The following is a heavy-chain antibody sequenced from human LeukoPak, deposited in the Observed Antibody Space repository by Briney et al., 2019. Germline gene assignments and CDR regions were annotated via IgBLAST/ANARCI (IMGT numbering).Heavy chain of an antibody. Sequence: GGSLRLSCAASGFTFSHYGIHWVRQAPGKGLEWVAVIWYDGSSKYYADSVKGRFTISRDNSKNTLYMQMNNLRVEDTAVYYCARDNRYTGNYLDAFDIWGQGTLVTVSS. CDR1: GFTFSHYG. CDR3: ARDNRYTGNYLDAFDI. J-gene: IGHJ3*02. CDR2: IWYDGSSK. V-gene: IGHV3-33*01. D-gene: IGHD3-16*02.